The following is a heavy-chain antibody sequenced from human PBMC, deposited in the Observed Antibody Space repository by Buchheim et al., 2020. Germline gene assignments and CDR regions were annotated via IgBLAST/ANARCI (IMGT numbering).Heavy chain of an antibody. CDR3: AREDRGIKAGATDPAFDY. J-gene: IGHJ4*02. V-gene: IGHV1-46*01. D-gene: IGHD1-26*01. CDR2: INPSGGST. Sequence: QVQLVQSGAEVKKPGASVKVSCKASGYTFTSYYMHWVRQAPGQGLEWMGIINPSGGSTSYAQKFQGRVTMTRDTSTSTVYMELSSLRSEDTAVYYCAREDRGIKAGATDPAFDYWGQGTL. CDR1: GYTFTSYY.